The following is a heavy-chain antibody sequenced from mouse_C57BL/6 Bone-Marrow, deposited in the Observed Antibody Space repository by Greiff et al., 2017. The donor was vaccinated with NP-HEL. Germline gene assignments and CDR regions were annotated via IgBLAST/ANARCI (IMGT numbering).Heavy chain of an antibody. V-gene: IGHV5-6*01. CDR1: GFTFSSYG. Sequence: EVQRVESGGDLVKPGGSLKLSCAASGFTFSSYGMSWVRQTPDKRLEWVATISSGGSYTYYPDSVKGRFTISRDNAKNTLYLQMSSLKSEDTAMYYCARQGYDYDWFAYWGQGTLVTVSA. CDR3: ARQGYDYDWFAY. CDR2: ISSGGSYT. D-gene: IGHD2-4*01. J-gene: IGHJ3*01.